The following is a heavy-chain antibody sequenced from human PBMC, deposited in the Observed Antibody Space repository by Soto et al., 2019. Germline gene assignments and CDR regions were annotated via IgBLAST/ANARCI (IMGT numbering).Heavy chain of an antibody. CDR3: AREGAGAHYFDY. J-gene: IGHJ4*02. D-gene: IGHD1-26*01. CDR2: ISPDGRTT. V-gene: IGHV3-74*01. CDR1: GFSFSHYW. Sequence: GGSLRLSCAASGFSFSHYWMHWVRQAPGKGLVWVSRISPDGRTTTYADSVKGRFTISRDNAKNSLYLQMNSPRAEDTAVYYCAREGAGAHYFDYWGQGTLVTVSS.